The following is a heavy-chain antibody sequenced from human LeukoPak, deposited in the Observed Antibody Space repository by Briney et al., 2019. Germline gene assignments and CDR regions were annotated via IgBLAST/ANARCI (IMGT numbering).Heavy chain of an antibody. CDR1: GFTFSGSA. Sequence: SGGSLKLSCAASGFTFSGSAMHWVRQASGRGLEWVGRIRSKAKGYATAYAASVKGRFTISRDDSNNTAYLQMSSLKTEDTAVYYCTRQTYDSSGDYYYYGMDVWGQGTTVTVSS. V-gene: IGHV3-73*01. CDR2: IRSKAKGYAT. D-gene: IGHD3-22*01. J-gene: IGHJ6*02. CDR3: TRQTYDSSGDYYYYGMDV.